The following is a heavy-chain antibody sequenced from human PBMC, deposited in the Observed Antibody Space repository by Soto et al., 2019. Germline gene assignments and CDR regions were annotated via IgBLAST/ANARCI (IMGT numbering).Heavy chain of an antibody. CDR3: ATYSSGWYFGY. D-gene: IGHD6-19*01. CDR2: ISAYNGNT. Sequence: GASVKVSCKASGYTFTSYGISWVRQAPGQGLEWMGWISAYNGNTNYAQKLQGRVTMTTDTSTGTAYMELRSLRSDDTAVYYCATYSSGWYFGYWGQGTLVTVSS. CDR1: GYTFTSYG. V-gene: IGHV1-18*01. J-gene: IGHJ4*02.